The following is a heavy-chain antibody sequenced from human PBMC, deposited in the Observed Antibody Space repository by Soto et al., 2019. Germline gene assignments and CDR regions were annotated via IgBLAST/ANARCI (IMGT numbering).Heavy chain of an antibody. D-gene: IGHD5-12*01. Sequence: LRLSCAASGFTFSYYWMDWVRQAPGKGLVWVSRIKTDGTSTTYADSVKGRFTISRDNAKNTLYLQMNSLRAEDAAVYYCARGRYDWGRYYYYGLDVWGQGTTLTVSS. V-gene: IGHV3-74*01. J-gene: IGHJ6*02. CDR1: GFTFSYYW. CDR2: IKTDGTST. CDR3: ARGRYDWGRYYYYGLDV.